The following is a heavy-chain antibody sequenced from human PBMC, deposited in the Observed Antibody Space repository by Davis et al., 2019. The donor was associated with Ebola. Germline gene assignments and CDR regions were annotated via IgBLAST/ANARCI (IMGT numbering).Heavy chain of an antibody. J-gene: IGHJ4*02. Sequence: GESLKISCAASGFTFSSYGMHWVRQAPGKGLEWVAVISYDGSNKYYADSVKGRFTISRDNSKNTLYLQMNSLRAEDTAVYYCARIAAGGYWGQGTLVTVSS. CDR3: ARIAAGGY. CDR1: GFTFSSYG. V-gene: IGHV3-30*03. CDR2: ISYDGSNK. D-gene: IGHD6-13*01.